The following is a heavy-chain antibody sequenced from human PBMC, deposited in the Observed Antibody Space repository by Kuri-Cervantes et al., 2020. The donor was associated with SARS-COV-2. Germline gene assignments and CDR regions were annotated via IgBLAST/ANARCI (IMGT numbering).Heavy chain of an antibody. CDR3: TTLIDY. V-gene: IGHV3-73*01. J-gene: IGHJ4*02. CDR1: GFLFSASA. CDR2: VRGKANNYAT. Sequence: GGSLRLSCAVSGFLFSASAIHWVRQASGKGLEWVGRVRGKANNYATAYAASVKGRFTISRDDSKNTAYLQMNSLKTEDTAVYYCTTLIDYWGQGALVTVSS.